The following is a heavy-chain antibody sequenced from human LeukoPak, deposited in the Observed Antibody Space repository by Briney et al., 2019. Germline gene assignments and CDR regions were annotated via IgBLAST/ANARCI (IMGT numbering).Heavy chain of an antibody. CDR1: GGSISTYY. J-gene: IGHJ4*02. CDR3: ARVAGTGIDY. CDR2: IYYSGST. V-gene: IGHV4-59*01. D-gene: IGHD6-13*01. Sequence: PSETLSLTCPVSGGSISTYYWSWIRQPPGKGLEWIGYIYYSGSTNYNPPLKSRVTIPVATSKNQFSLKLTYVTAAAPAGYYCARVAGTGIDYWGQGTLVTVSS.